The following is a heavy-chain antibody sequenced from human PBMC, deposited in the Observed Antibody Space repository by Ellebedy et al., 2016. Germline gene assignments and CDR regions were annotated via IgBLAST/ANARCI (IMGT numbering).Heavy chain of an antibody. Sequence: SGPTLVKPTETLTLTCTVSGFSLSNATMGVSWIRQPPGKALEWLAHIFSNDEKSYNTSLKSSLTISKDTSKSQVVLTMTNMDPVDTATYYCSRNGRYYDFWSGHYIFNYWGQGTLVTVSS. D-gene: IGHD3-3*01. V-gene: IGHV2-26*01. CDR1: GFSLSNATMG. J-gene: IGHJ4*02. CDR3: SRNGRYYDFWSGHYIFNY. CDR2: IFSNDEK.